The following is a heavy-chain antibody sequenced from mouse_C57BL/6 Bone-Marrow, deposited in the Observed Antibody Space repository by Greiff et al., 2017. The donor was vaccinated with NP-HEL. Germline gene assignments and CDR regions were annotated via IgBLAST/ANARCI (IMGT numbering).Heavy chain of an antibody. D-gene: IGHD2-4*01. V-gene: IGHV5-16*01. CDR3: AREGGLRRRTYAMDY. CDR1: GFTFSDYS. CDR2: INYDGSST. Sequence: EVQLVESEGGLVQPGSSMKLSCTASGFTFSDYSMAWVRQVPEKGLEWVANINYDGSSTYYLDSLKSRFIISRDNAKNSLYLQMSSLKSEDTATYYCAREGGLRRRTYAMDYWGQGTSVTVSS. J-gene: IGHJ4*01.